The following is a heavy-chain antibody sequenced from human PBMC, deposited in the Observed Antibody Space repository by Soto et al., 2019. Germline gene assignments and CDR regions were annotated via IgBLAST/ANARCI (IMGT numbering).Heavy chain of an antibody. V-gene: IGHV3-23*01. CDR3: AKSFVDSQLVIIPDHPFDY. Sequence: EAQLLESGGGLVQRGGSLRLSCTASGFTFSSHAMSWVRQAPGKGLEWVSAISGSAAGTHYADSVKGRFTISRDNSKNTLYLQMNSLRVEDTAVYYCAKSFVDSQLVIIPDHPFDYWGQGTPVTVSS. D-gene: IGHD6-13*01. J-gene: IGHJ4*02. CDR1: GFTFSSHA. CDR2: ISGSAAGT.